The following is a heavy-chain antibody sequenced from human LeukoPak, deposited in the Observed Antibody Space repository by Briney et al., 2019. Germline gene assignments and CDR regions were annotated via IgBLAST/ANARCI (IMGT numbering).Heavy chain of an antibody. V-gene: IGHV4-59*08. Sequence: PSETLSLTCTVSGGSISGTYYWSWIRQPPGKGLEWIGYIYYTGTTDSNPSLKSRVTISLDTSKNQFSLNLSSVTAADTAVYYCARTGTTEYYDFWSGYYTLGDYYYYGMDVWGQGTTVTVSS. CDR2: IYYTGTT. CDR3: ARTGTTEYYDFWSGYYTLGDYYYYGMDV. CDR1: GGSISGTYY. D-gene: IGHD3-3*01. J-gene: IGHJ6*02.